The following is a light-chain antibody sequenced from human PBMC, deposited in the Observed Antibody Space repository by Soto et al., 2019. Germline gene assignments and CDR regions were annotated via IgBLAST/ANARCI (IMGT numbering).Light chain of an antibody. V-gene: IGKV1-39*01. J-gene: IGKJ1*01. Sequence: IQLTQSPSSLSASVGDRVTITCRASQDIAIYLAWYQQKPGKAPKLLIYAASSLQSGVPSRFSGSGSGTEFTLTIISLQPEDFATYYCQQSYRFPKTFGRGTKVDI. CDR1: QDIAIY. CDR2: AAS. CDR3: QQSYRFPKT.